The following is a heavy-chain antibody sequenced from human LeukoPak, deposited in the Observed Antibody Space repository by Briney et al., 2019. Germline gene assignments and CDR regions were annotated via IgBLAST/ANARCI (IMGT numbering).Heavy chain of an antibody. V-gene: IGHV4-30-4*01. CDR2: IYYSGST. CDR3: ARRTGTTGDWFDP. D-gene: IGHD1-1*01. CDR1: GGSISSGDYY. J-gene: IGHJ5*01. Sequence: PSETLSLTCTVSGGSISSGDYYWSWIRQPPGKGLEWIGYIYYSGSTYYNPSLKSRVTISVDTSKNQFSLKLSSVTAADTAVYYCARRTGTTGDWFDPWGQGTLVTVSS.